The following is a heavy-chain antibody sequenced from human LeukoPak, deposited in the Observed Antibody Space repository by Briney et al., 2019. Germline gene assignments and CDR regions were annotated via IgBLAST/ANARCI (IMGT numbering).Heavy chain of an antibody. Sequence: PGGSLRLSCAASGFTFSSYWMSWVRQAPGKGLEWVANIKQDGSEKYYVDSVKGRFTISRDNAKNSLYLQMNSLRAEDTAVYYCARDNTVDDFWSGYSSYYCNYWGQGTLVTVSS. D-gene: IGHD3-3*01. CDR3: ARDNTVDDFWSGYSSYYCNY. J-gene: IGHJ4*02. CDR2: IKQDGSEK. CDR1: GFTFSSYW. V-gene: IGHV3-7*01.